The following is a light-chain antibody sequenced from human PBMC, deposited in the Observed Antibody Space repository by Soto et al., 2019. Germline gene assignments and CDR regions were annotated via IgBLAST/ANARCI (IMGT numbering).Light chain of an antibody. CDR3: SSYTGRSTYV. J-gene: IGLJ1*01. CDR2: EVS. V-gene: IGLV2-14*01. Sequence: QSALTQPASGSGSPGQSITISCTGTSSDVGGYNYVSWYQQHPGKAPKLMIYEVSNRPSGVSNRFSGSKSGNTASLTISGLQAEDEADYYCSSYTGRSTYVFGTGTKVTVL. CDR1: SSDVGGYNY.